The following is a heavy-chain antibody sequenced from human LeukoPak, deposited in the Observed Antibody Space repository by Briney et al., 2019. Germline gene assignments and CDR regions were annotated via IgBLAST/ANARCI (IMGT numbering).Heavy chain of an antibody. V-gene: IGHV4-34*01. D-gene: IGHD6-19*01. CDR2: INHSGST. CDR3: ARLPLSIAVAGTGAFDY. CDR1: GGSISSYY. J-gene: IGHJ4*02. Sequence: SETLSLTCTVSGGSISSYYWSWIRQPPGKGLEWIGEINHSGSTNYNPSLKSRVTISVDTSKNQFSLKLSSVTAADTAVYYCARLPLSIAVAGTGAFDYWGQGTLVTVSS.